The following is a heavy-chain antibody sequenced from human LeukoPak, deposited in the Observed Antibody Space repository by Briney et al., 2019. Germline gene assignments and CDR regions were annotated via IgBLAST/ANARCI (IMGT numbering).Heavy chain of an antibody. CDR3: AREYCTNGVCLYYFDY. V-gene: IGHV3-21*01. J-gene: IGHJ4*02. CDR1: GFTFSSYS. Sequence: GGSLRLSCAASGFTFSSYSMNWVRQAPGKGLEWVSSISSTSSYIYYADSVKGRFTISRDNAKNSLYLQMNSLRAEDTAVYYCAREYCTNGVCLYYFDYWGQGTLVTVSS. CDR2: ISSTSSYI. D-gene: IGHD2-8*01.